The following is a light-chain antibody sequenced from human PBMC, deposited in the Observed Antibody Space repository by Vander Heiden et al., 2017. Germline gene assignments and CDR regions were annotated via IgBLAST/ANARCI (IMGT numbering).Light chain of an antibody. CDR1: QNVSSSY. CDR3: QQYGSSPLT. V-gene: IGKV3-20*01. Sequence: EIVLTQSPGTLSLSPGERATLSCRASQNVSSSYLAWYQQKPGQAPSLLIYGASSRATGIPDRFSGSGSGTDFTLTISRLEPEDFAVYYCQQYGSSPLTFGGGTKVEIK. CDR2: GAS. J-gene: IGKJ4*01.